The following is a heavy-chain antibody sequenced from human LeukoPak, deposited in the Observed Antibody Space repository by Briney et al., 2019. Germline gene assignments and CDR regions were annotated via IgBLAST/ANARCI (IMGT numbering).Heavy chain of an antibody. D-gene: IGHD3-22*01. CDR1: GFTFSTYT. V-gene: IGHV3-21*01. J-gene: IGHJ4*02. CDR2: IGSSSSYI. Sequence: PGGSLRLSCAASGFTFSTYTMNWVRQAPEKGLEWVSSIGSSSSYIYYADSVKGRFTISRDNSKNTLYLQMNSLRAEDTAVYYCARDYYDSSGYYYLDYWGQGTLVTVSS. CDR3: ARDYYDSSGYYYLDY.